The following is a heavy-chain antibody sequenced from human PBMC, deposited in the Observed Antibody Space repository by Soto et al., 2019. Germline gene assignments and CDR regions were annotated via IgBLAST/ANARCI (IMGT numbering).Heavy chain of an antibody. D-gene: IGHD1-20*01. CDR2: ISSSSSYI. J-gene: IGHJ3*02. CDR1: GFTFSSYS. Sequence: GGSLRLSCAASGFTFSSYSMNWVRQAPGKGLEWVSSISSSSSYIYYADSVKGRFTISRDNAKNSLYMQMNSLRAEDTAVYYCASDPLSIYKNPNTPDAFDIWGQGTMVTVSS. V-gene: IGHV3-21*01. CDR3: ASDPLSIYKNPNTPDAFDI.